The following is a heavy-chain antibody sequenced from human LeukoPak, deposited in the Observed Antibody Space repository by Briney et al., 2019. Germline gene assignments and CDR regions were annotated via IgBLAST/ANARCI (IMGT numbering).Heavy chain of an antibody. V-gene: IGHV3-64D*06. CDR2: ISPTGDST. CDR3: VKDRANYGASAFDY. D-gene: IGHD4/OR15-4a*01. Sequence: GGSLRLSCSASGFAFSAYAMHWVRQAPGKGLQYVSAISPTGDSTYYADSVKGRFTISRDNSKNTLYLQMSNLRAEDTAVYYCVKDRANYGASAFDYWGQGTLVTVSS. CDR1: GFAFSAYA. J-gene: IGHJ4*02.